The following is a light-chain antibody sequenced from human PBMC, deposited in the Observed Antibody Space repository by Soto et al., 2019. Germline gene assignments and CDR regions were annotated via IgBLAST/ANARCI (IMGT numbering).Light chain of an antibody. CDR3: QQYHGYSRT. V-gene: IGKV1-5*01. CDR2: DVS. CDR1: QSISDS. Sequence: DIQMTQSPSTLSACVGDRGTITCRASQSISDSLAWYQQKPGKAPDLLISDVSSLERGVASRFSGSGSGTEFTLTISSMQPDDFATYYCQQYHGYSRTFGQGTKVDIK. J-gene: IGKJ1*01.